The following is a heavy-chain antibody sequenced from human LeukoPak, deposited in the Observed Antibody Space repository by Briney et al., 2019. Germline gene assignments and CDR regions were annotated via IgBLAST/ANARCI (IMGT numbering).Heavy chain of an antibody. CDR1: GGSISSGSYY. V-gene: IGHV4-61*02. D-gene: IGHD5-18*01. Sequence: SETLSLTCTVSGGSISSGSYYWSWIRQPAGKGLEWIGRIYTSGSTNYNPSLKSRVTMSVDTSKNQFSLKLISVTAADTAVYYCARSRGYSYGTTFLDYWGQGTLVTVSS. CDR3: ARSRGYSYGTTFLDY. CDR2: IYTSGST. J-gene: IGHJ4*02.